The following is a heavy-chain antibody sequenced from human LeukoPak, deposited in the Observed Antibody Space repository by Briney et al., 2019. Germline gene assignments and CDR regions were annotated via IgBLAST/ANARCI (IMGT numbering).Heavy chain of an antibody. D-gene: IGHD3-3*01. CDR1: GGSISNSSYY. CDR3: ARGPVGTPTARYSTGGRTPPTRNWFDP. J-gene: IGHJ5*02. V-gene: IGHV4-39*01. CDR2: IYYSGST. Sequence: SETLSLTCTVSGGSISNSSYYWGWIRQPPGKGLEWIGSIYYSGSTYYNLSLKSRVTISVDTSKNQFSLKLSSVTAADTAVYYCARGPVGTPTARYSTGGRTPPTRNWFDPWGQGTLVTVSS.